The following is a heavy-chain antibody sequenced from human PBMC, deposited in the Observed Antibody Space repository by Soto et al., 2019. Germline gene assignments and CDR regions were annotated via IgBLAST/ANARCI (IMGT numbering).Heavy chain of an antibody. CDR3: ARAPNQYSSSSGWFDP. J-gene: IGHJ5*02. CDR1: GYTFTGYY. CDR2: INPNSGGT. V-gene: IGHV1-2*02. Sequence: VASVKVSCKASGYTFTGYYMHWVRQAPGQGLEWMGWINPNSGGTNYAQKFQGRVTMTRDTSISTAYMELSRLRSDDTAVYYCARAPNQYSSSSGWFDPWGQGTLVTVSS. D-gene: IGHD6-6*01.